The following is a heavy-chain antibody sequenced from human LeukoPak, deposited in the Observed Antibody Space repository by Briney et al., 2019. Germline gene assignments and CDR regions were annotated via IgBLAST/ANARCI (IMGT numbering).Heavy chain of an antibody. CDR3: AKDLVVTMVQGHQPDY. CDR1: GFTFSSYG. D-gene: IGHD3-10*01. V-gene: IGHV3-30*02. Sequence: GGSLRLSCAASGFTFSSYGMHWVRQPPGKGLEWVAFIRYDGSNKYYADSVKGRFTISRDNSKNTLYLQMNSLRAEGTAVYYCAKDLVVTMVQGHQPDYWGQGTLVTVSS. J-gene: IGHJ4*02. CDR2: IRYDGSNK.